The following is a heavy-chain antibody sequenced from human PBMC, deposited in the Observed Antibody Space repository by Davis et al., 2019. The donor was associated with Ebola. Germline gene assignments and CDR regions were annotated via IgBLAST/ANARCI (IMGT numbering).Heavy chain of an antibody. CDR3: AYGGLAQRIDY. Sequence: ASVTVSRMASRYTFTSYYMHWLRQAPGQGLEWMGIINPSGGSTSYAQKFQGRVTMTRDTSTSPVYMELSSLRSEDTAVYYCAYGGLAQRIDYWGQGTLVTVSS. J-gene: IGHJ4*02. D-gene: IGHD6-19*01. V-gene: IGHV1-46*03. CDR1: RYTFTSYY. CDR2: INPSGGST.